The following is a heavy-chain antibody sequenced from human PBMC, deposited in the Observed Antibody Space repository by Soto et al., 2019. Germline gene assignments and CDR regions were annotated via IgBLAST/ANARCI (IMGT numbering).Heavy chain of an antibody. CDR2: IYYSGST. CDR1: GGSISSSSYY. CDR3: ARLSGLGVRGVIITSYYYGMDV. J-gene: IGHJ6*02. Sequence: SETQSLTCTVSGGSISSSSYYWGWIRQPPGKGLEWIGSIYYSGSTYYNPSLKSRVTISVDTSKNQFSLKLSSVTAADTAVYYCARLSGLGVRGVIITSYYYGMDVWGQGTTVT. D-gene: IGHD3-10*01. V-gene: IGHV4-39*01.